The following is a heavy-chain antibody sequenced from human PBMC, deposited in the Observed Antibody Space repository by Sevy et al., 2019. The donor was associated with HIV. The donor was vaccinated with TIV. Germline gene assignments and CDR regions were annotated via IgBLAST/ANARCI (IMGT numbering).Heavy chain of an antibody. CDR1: GGSFSGYY. D-gene: IGHD3-22*01. CDR2: INHSGST. J-gene: IGHJ4*02. Sequence: SETLSLTCAVYGGSFSGYYWSWIRQPRGKGLEWIGEINHSGSTNYNPSLKSRVTISVDTSKNQFSLKLSSVTAADTAVYYCAEAGGRYYDSSGYYDYWGQGTLVTVSS. CDR3: AEAGGRYYDSSGYYDY. V-gene: IGHV4-34*01.